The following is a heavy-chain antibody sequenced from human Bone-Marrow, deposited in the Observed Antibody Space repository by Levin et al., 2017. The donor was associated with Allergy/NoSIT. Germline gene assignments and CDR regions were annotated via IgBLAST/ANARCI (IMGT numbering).Heavy chain of an antibody. CDR3: AREDPSGNYYNWFDP. D-gene: IGHD1-26*01. V-gene: IGHV6-1*01. Sequence: SQTLSLTCAISGDSVSSDSAAWNWIRQSPSRGLEWLGRTYYRTKWYNDYAVSVKSRITINPDTSRNQFSLQLNSVTPDDTAVYYCAREDPSGNYYNWFDPWGQGTLVTVSS. CDR1: GDSVSSDSAA. CDR2: TYYRTKWYN. J-gene: IGHJ5*02.